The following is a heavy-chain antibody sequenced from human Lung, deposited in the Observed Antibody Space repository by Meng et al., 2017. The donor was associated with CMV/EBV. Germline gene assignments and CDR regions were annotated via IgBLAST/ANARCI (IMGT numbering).Heavy chain of an antibody. Sequence: GESLKISCAATGFTFSSNSMNWVRQAPGKGLEWVSYISSSSSTIYYADSVKGRFTISRDNAKNSLYLQMNSLRAEDTAVYYCARGVSGDYWGQGTLVTVSS. D-gene: IGHD1-14*01. CDR2: ISSSSSTI. CDR1: GFTFSSNS. CDR3: ARGVSGDY. V-gene: IGHV3-48*04. J-gene: IGHJ4*02.